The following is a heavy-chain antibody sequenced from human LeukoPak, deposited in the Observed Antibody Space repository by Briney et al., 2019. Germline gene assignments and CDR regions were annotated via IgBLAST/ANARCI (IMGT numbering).Heavy chain of an antibody. CDR3: AREGPRSKGSGGAAFHI. CDR1: GYTFTDYD. CDR2: INPNSGGT. J-gene: IGHJ3*02. D-gene: IGHD6-19*01. Sequence: ASVKVSCKASGYTFTDYDMHWVRQAPGQGLEWLGWINPNSGGTNYPPKFQGRLTMTRDTSISTAYMELTRLTSDDTAVYYCAREGPRSKGSGGAAFHIWGQGTMVTVSS. V-gene: IGHV1-2*02.